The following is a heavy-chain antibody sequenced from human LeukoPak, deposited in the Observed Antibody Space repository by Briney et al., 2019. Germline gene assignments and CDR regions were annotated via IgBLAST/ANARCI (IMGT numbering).Heavy chain of an antibody. CDR1: GGTFSSYA. D-gene: IGHD4-17*01. J-gene: IGHJ3*02. V-gene: IGHV1-69*06. CDR3: ARDETYGAPGDI. CDR2: IIPIFGTA. Sequence: SVKVSCKASGGTFSSYAISWVRQAPGQGLEWMGRIIPIFGTANNAQKFQGRVTITADKSTSTAYMELSSLRSEDTAVYYCARDETYGAPGDIWGQGTMVTVSS.